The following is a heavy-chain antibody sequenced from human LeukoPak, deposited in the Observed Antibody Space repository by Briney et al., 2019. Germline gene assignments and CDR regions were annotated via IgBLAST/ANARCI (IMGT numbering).Heavy chain of an antibody. CDR3: ARETLSGYDGNDAFDI. CDR2: FYRSGST. Sequence: PAEPLSLTCGVSCYSISSGYYWGWLRHPPGKGLEWIGSFYRSGSTYYNPSLKSRVTISVDTSKNQFSLKLSSVTAADTAVYYCARETLSGYDGNDAFDIWGQGTMVSVST. CDR1: CYSISSGYY. V-gene: IGHV4-38-2*02. J-gene: IGHJ3*02. D-gene: IGHD5-12*01.